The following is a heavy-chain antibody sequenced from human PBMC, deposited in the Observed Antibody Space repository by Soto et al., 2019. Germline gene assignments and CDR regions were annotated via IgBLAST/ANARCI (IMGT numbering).Heavy chain of an antibody. CDR2: INPSGGRT. D-gene: IGHD1-26*01. J-gene: IGHJ4*02. CDR3: ARLHSGSYGTGDRELEY. CDR1: GYTFIGYY. Sequence: QVHLLQSGSEVKKPGASVKVSCKASGYTFIGYYMHWVRQAPGKGLEWMGIINPSGGRTEYAQKFQGRLTMTSDTSTSTVYMALSSLRSDDTAVYYCARLHSGSYGTGDRELEYWGQGTLVTVSS. V-gene: IGHV1-46*01.